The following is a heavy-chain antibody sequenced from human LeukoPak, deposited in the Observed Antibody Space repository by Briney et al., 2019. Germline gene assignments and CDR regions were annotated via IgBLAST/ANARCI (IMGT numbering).Heavy chain of an antibody. CDR1: GGSISSGDYY. J-gene: IGHJ4*02. V-gene: IGHV4-30-4*01. Sequence: PSQTLSLTCTVSGGSISSGDYYWSWIRQPPGKGLEWIGYIYYSGSTYYNPSLKSRVTISVDTSKNQFSLKLSSVTAADTAVYYCARDIGGYSGHEGSGYFDYWGQGTLVTVSS. CDR2: IYYSGST. D-gene: IGHD5-12*01. CDR3: ARDIGGYSGHEGSGYFDY.